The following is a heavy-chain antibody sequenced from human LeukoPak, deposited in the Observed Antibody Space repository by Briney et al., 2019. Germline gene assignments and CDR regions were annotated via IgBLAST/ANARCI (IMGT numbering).Heavy chain of an antibody. CDR2: IRDSGVGT. CDR3: ARDGRLTTFDY. CDR1: GFTFSTYA. D-gene: IGHD4/OR15-4a*01. Sequence: PGGSLRLSCAASGFTFSTYAMSWVRQAPGKGLEWVSAIRDSGVGTYYADSVRGRFTISRDNSKNTMFLQMNSLRAEDTAVYYCARDGRLTTFDYWGQGTLVTVSS. V-gene: IGHV3-23*01. J-gene: IGHJ4*02.